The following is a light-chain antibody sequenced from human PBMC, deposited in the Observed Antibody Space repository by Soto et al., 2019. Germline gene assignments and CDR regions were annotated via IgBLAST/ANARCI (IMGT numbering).Light chain of an antibody. Sequence: QSVLTQPPSVSGAPGQRVTISCAGSASNIGADYAVHWYQQLPGTAPKLLIYDNTNRPSGVPDRFSGSKSGTSASLAITGLQAEDEADYYCQSYDGASRVFGGGTKLTVL. CDR1: ASNIGADYA. J-gene: IGLJ3*02. V-gene: IGLV1-40*01. CDR2: DNT. CDR3: QSYDGASRV.